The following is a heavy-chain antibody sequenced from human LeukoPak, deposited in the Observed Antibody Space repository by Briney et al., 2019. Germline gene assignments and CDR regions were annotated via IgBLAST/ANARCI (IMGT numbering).Heavy chain of an antibody. J-gene: IGHJ3*02. CDR2: INHSGST. D-gene: IGHD3-22*01. CDR1: GGSFSGYY. CDR3: ARRRWRFTNYYDSSGHRDAFDI. Sequence: PSETLSLTCAVYGGSFSGYYWSWVRQPPGKGLEWIGEINHSGSTNYNPSLKSRVTISVDTSKNQFSLKLSSVTAADTAVYYCARRRWRFTNYYDSSGHRDAFDIWGQGTMVTVSS. V-gene: IGHV4-34*01.